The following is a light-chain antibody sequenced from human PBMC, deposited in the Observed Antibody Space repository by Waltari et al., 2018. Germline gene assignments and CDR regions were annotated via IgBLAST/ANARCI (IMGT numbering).Light chain of an antibody. J-gene: IGLJ1*01. Sequence: QSALAQPASVSGSPGQSIAISCTGTSSDIGNYNYVSWYQQHPGKAPKLILYEVSERPAGVSRRFAGSKSGNTATLTISGLQADDEADYYCSSYTNRATLRVFGTGTKVTVL. CDR3: SSYTNRATLRV. CDR2: EVS. V-gene: IGLV2-14*01. CDR1: SSDIGNYNY.